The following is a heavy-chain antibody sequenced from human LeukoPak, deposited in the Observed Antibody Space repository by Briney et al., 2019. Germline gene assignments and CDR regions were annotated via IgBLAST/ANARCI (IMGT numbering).Heavy chain of an antibody. V-gene: IGHV4-59*12. CDR2: IFYSGST. CDR1: GSSISSYY. CDR3: ARESKYYDSSGTNIDY. J-gene: IGHJ4*02. D-gene: IGHD3-22*01. Sequence: PSETLSLTCTVSGSSISSYYWSWIRQPPGKGLEWIGYIFYSGSTYYNPSLKSRVTISVDTSKNQFSLKLSSVTAADTAVYYCARESKYYDSSGTNIDYWGQGTLVTVSS.